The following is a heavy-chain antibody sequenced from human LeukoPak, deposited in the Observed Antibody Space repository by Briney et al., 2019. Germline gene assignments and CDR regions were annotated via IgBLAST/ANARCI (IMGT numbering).Heavy chain of an antibody. CDR3: ARADVVMVSASLVLDF. D-gene: IGHD2-15*01. V-gene: IGHV3-7*01. CDR1: RFTFRSYW. Sequence: PGGSLTLSCAASRFTFRSYWMSWVRQAPGKGLEWVATIKQDGGEKYYADSVKGRFTISRDNAKDSLYVQMNSLRAEDTAVYYCARADVVMVSASLVLDFWGHGTLVSVSS. CDR2: IKQDGGEK. J-gene: IGHJ4*01.